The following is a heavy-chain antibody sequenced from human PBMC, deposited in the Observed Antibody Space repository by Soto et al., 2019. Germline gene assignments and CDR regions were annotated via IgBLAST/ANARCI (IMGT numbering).Heavy chain of an antibody. CDR2: INHSGST. CDR1: GGSFSGYY. CDR3: ATVAVLRPLQFRGGYYGMDV. J-gene: IGHJ6*02. V-gene: IGHV4-34*01. D-gene: IGHD5-12*01. Sequence: SETLSLTCAVYGGSFSGYYWSWIRQPPGKGLEWIGEINHSGSTNYNPSLKSRVTISVDTSKNQFSLKLSSVTAADTAVYYCATVAVLRPLQFRGGYYGMDVWGQGTTVTVSS.